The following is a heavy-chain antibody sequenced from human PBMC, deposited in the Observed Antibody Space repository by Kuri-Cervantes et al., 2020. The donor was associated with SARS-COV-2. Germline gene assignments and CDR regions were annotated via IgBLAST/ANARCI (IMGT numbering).Heavy chain of an antibody. D-gene: IGHD2-2*01. CDR2: ISGSGGST. J-gene: IGHJ3*02. V-gene: IGHV3-23*01. Sequence: GESLKISCAASGFTFSSYEMNWVRQAPGKGLEWVSAISGSGGSTYYADSVKGRFTISRDNSKNTLYLQMNSLRAEDTAVYYCAKDRYQLLPPDAFDIWGQGTMVTVSS. CDR3: AKDRYQLLPPDAFDI. CDR1: GFTFSSYE.